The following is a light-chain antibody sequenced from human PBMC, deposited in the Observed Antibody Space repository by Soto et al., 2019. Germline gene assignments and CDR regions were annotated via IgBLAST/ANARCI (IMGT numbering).Light chain of an antibody. Sequence: QSALTQPPSASGSPGQSVTISCTGTSSDVGGYKYVSGYQQYPGKAPKLMIYEVSKRPSGVPDRFSGSKSGNTASLTVSGLQAEDEADYYCSSYAGSNNVFGGGTKLTVL. J-gene: IGLJ2*01. CDR2: EVS. CDR3: SSYAGSNNV. CDR1: SSDVGGYKY. V-gene: IGLV2-8*01.